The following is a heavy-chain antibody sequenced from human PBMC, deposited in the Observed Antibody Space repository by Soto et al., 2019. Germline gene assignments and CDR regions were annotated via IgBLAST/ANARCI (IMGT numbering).Heavy chain of an antibody. CDR2: ISGSGGGT. CDR1: GFTFSTYA. V-gene: IGHV3-23*01. CDR3: AKGTAPDP. Sequence: GGSLRLSCAASGFTFSTYAMSWVRQAPGKGLEWVSAISGSGGGTYYADSVKGRFTISRDNSKNTLNLQMNSLRVEDTAVYYCAKGTAPDPWGQGTLVTVSS. J-gene: IGHJ5*02.